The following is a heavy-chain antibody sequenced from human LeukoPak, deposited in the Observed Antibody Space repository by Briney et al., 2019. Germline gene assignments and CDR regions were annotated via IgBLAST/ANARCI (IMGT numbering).Heavy chain of an antibody. CDR2: IYHSGST. Sequence: PSGTLSLTCTVSGGSISSSNWWSWVRQPPGKGLEWIGEIYHSGSTDYNPSLKSRVTMSVDTSKNQFSLKLSSVTAADTAVYYCARGGMITFGNFDYWGQGTLVTVSS. CDR3: ARGGMITFGNFDY. V-gene: IGHV4-4*02. J-gene: IGHJ4*02. CDR1: GGSISSSNW. D-gene: IGHD3-16*01.